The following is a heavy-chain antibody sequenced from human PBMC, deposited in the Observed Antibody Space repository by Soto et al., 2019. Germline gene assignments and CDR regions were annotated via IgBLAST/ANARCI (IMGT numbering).Heavy chain of an antibody. J-gene: IGHJ4*02. CDR2: INNRGGFT. Sequence: EVQLLESGGDLIQPGGSLRLSCAASGFTFSDYAMGWVRQAPGKGLEWVSGINNRGGFTYYADSVKGRFTVSRDNSKNTLYLQMNSLRAEDTAMYYCAKDGETVFSRGDSYKYGAHWGQGTLVTVS. V-gene: IGHV3-23*01. D-gene: IGHD5-18*01. CDR1: GFTFSDYA. CDR3: AKDGETVFSRGDSYKYGAH.